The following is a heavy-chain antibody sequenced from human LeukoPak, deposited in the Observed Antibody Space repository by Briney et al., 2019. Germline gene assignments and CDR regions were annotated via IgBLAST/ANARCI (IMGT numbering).Heavy chain of an antibody. Sequence: SVKVSCTASGGTFSSYAISWVRQAPGQGLEWMGGIIPIFGTANYAQKFQGRITITTDESTSTAYMELSSRRSEDTAVYYCARTSRDGYNFDYWGQGTLVTVSS. J-gene: IGHJ4*02. V-gene: IGHV1-69*05. CDR2: IIPIFGTA. CDR3: ARTSRDGYNFDY. D-gene: IGHD5-24*01. CDR1: GGTFSSYA.